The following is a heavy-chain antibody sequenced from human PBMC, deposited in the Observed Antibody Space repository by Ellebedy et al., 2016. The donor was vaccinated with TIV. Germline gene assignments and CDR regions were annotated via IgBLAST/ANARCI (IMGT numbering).Heavy chain of an antibody. D-gene: IGHD3-22*01. CDR1: GCPFSSSSYH. Sequence: MPGGSLRLSCTVSGCPFSSSSYHRGCIRQPPGKPLEWIGSIYYSGSTYYNPSLKSRVTISVDTSKNQFSLKLSSVTAADTAVYYCARLTGSGYYYERYYYYYYGMDVWGQGTTVTVSS. CDR3: ARLTGSGYYYERYYYYYYGMDV. V-gene: IGHV4-39*01. J-gene: IGHJ6*02. CDR2: IYYSGST.